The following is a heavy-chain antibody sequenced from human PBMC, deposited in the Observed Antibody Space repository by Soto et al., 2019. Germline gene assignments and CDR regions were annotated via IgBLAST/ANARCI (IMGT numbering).Heavy chain of an antibody. CDR3: VRDGHCPTPGCYGNWFDA. Sequence: PGGSLRLSCAASGFTFSTYWMHWIRQVPGKGLEWVSRINSDASHTDYADSGKARFTISRDNAKNTLHLEMKRLRAEDTAVYYCVRDGHCPTPGCYGNWFDAWGQGTLVTVSS. CDR1: GFTFSTYW. D-gene: IGHD2-15*01. V-gene: IGHV3-74*01. CDR2: INSDASHT. J-gene: IGHJ5*02.